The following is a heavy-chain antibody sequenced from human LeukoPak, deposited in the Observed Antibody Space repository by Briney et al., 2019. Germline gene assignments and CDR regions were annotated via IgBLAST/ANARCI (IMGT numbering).Heavy chain of an antibody. CDR1: GYTFTSYD. CDR3: ARGRGNWQRYYYYMDV. CDR2: MNPNSGNT. Sequence: ASVKVSCKASGYTFTSYDINWVRQATGQGLEWMGWMNPNSGNTGYAQKFQGRVTITRNTSISTAYMELSSLRSEDTAVYYCARGRGNWQRYYYYMDVWGKGTTVTLSS. J-gene: IGHJ6*03. D-gene: IGHD3-10*01. V-gene: IGHV1-8*03.